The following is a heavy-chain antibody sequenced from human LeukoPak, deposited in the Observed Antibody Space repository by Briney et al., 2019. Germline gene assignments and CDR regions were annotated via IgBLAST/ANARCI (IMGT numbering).Heavy chain of an antibody. D-gene: IGHD5-18*01. CDR1: GYTFTGYY. Sequence: ASVKVSCKASGYTFTGYYMHWVRQAPGQGLEWMGWINPNSGGTNYAQKFQGRVTMTRDTSISTAYMELSRLRSDDTAVYYCARGKRGYSYGYVPVDYWGQGTLVTVSS. V-gene: IGHV1-2*02. CDR2: INPNSGGT. J-gene: IGHJ4*02. CDR3: ARGKRGYSYGYVPVDY.